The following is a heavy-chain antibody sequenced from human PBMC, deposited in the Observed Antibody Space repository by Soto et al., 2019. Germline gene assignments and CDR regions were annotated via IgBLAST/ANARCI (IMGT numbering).Heavy chain of an antibody. Sequence: QVQLVQSGAEVKKPGSSVKVSCKASGCTFSSYAISWVRQAPGQGLEWMGGIIPIFGTANYAQKFQGRVTITADESTSTAYMELSSLGSEDTAVYYCAGESRYCSGGSCYFLPGLDYWGQGTLVTVSS. V-gene: IGHV1-69*12. CDR3: AGESRYCSGGSCYFLPGLDY. J-gene: IGHJ4*02. CDR2: IIPIFGTA. D-gene: IGHD2-15*01. CDR1: GCTFSSYA.